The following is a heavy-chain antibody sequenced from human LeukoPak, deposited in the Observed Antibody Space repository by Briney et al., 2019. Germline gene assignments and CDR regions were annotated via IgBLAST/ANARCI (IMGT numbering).Heavy chain of an antibody. CDR3: ARGRYVDWLFDY. CDR2: IEQDGCEE. J-gene: IGHJ4*02. Sequence: PGGSLRLSCAASGFDCSRYWMTWVRQAPGKVLEWVANIEQDGCEEYYVDSVKGRFTISRDNAKNSLYLQMNSLRVEDTAVYYCARGRYVDWLFDYWGQGTLVTVSS. CDR1: GFDCSRYW. D-gene: IGHD3-9*01. V-gene: IGHV3-7*03.